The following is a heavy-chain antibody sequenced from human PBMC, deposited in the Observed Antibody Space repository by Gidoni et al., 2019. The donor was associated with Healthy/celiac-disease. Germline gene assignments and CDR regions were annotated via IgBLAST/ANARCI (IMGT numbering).Heavy chain of an antibody. CDR1: GYSFPSYW. J-gene: IGHJ4*02. CDR3: ARLRYNWNDGNKLEPDY. Sequence: EVQLVQSGAEVNKPGESLRISCKGSGYSFPSYWISWVRQMPGKGLEWMGRIDPSDSYTNYSPSFQGHVTISADKSISTAYLQWSSLKASDTAMYYCARLRYNWNDGNKLEPDYWGQGTLVTVSS. D-gene: IGHD1-1*01. CDR2: IDPSDSYT. V-gene: IGHV5-10-1*03.